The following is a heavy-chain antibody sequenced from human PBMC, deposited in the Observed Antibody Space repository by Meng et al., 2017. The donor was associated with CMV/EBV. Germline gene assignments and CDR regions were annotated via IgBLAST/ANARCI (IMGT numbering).Heavy chain of an antibody. J-gene: IGHJ4*02. CDR1: GVSIRTHY. CDR3: AERGGGY. CDR2: IHYTGRA. V-gene: IGHV4-59*11. Sequence: QGQLQQSGPGLVEPSETLSLPCRVSGVSIRTHYWSWVRQTPGKGLEWIASIHYTGRADYSPSLKSRLTISVDTSDSQLSLKLSSVTPADTAMFYCAERGGGYWGQGILVTVSS. D-gene: IGHD1-1*01.